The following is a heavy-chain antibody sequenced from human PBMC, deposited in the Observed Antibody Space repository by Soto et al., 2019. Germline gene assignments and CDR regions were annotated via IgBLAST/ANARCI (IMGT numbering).Heavy chain of an antibody. CDR1: GYSFISHY. CDR2: IHPAGINT. CDR3: ARGRFGELLTFDY. Sequence: ASVKVSCKAFGYSFISHYMHWVRQAPGQGLEWMGTIHPAGINTAYAQKFQGRVTITADKSTSTAYMELSSLRSEDTAVYYCARGRFGELLTFDYWGQGTLVTVSS. J-gene: IGHJ4*02. D-gene: IGHD3-10*01. V-gene: IGHV1-46*01.